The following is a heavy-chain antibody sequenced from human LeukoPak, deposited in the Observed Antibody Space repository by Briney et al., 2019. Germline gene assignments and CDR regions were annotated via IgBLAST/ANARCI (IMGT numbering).Heavy chain of an antibody. V-gene: IGHV3-30*02. CDR3: AKAPMEDSWYIHFDY. D-gene: IGHD6-13*01. CDR2: IRYDGSNK. Sequence: PGGSLRLSCAASGFTFSSYGMHWVRQAPGKGLEWVAFIRYDGSNKYYADSVKGRFTISRDNSKNTLYLQMNSLRAEDTAVYYCAKAPMEDSWYIHFDYWGQGALVTVFS. J-gene: IGHJ4*02. CDR1: GFTFSSYG.